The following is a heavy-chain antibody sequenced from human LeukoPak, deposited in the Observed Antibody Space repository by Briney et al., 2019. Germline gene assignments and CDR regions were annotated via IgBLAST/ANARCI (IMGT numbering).Heavy chain of an antibody. J-gene: IGHJ2*01. Sequence: PGGSLRLSCAASGFTFSRYAMNWVRQAPGKGLEWVSSISGGSNNINYAGSVKGRFTTSRDNSQNTLYLQMNSLRADDTAVYYCAKDQGTAIFGMIIPDWYFDLWGRGTLVTVSS. CDR2: ISGGSNNI. CDR3: AKDQGTAIFGMIIPDWYFDL. CDR1: GFTFSRYA. D-gene: IGHD3-3*01. V-gene: IGHV3-23*01.